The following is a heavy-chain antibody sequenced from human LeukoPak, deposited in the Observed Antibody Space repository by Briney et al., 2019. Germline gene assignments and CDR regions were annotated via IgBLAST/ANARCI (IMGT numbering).Heavy chain of an antibody. J-gene: IGHJ4*02. CDR2: IYYSGTT. CDR1: GDSITSLTYY. Sequence: SETLSLTCTVSGDSITSLTYYWGWIRQPPGRGLEWIASIYYSGTTYYSPSLKSRVTISVNRSDNQFSLRLSSVTAADTAVYFCAGYSSGWSSGGGYWGQGTLVTVSS. V-gene: IGHV4-39*01. D-gene: IGHD6-19*01. CDR3: AGYSSGWSSGGGY.